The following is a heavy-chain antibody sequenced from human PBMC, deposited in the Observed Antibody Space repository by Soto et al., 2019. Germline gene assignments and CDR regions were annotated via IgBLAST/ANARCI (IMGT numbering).Heavy chain of an antibody. J-gene: IGHJ4*02. D-gene: IGHD2-15*01. V-gene: IGHV4-34*01. CDR2: INHSGST. Sequence: PSETLSLTCAVYGGAFSGYYWSWIRQPPGKGLEWIGEINHSGSTNYNPSLKSRVTISVDTSKNQFSLKLRSVTAADTAVYYCASQSVLAAIFDYWGQGTLVTVLL. CDR1: GGAFSGYY. CDR3: ASQSVLAAIFDY.